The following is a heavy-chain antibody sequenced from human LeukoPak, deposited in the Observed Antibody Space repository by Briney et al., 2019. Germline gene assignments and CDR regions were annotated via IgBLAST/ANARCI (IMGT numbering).Heavy chain of an antibody. V-gene: IGHV3-23*01. CDR1: GFTFSSYG. CDR2: ISGSGGST. J-gene: IGHJ6*03. CDR3: AKAGIFRAEYYYMDV. D-gene: IGHD2-15*01. Sequence: PGGSLRLSCAASGFTFSSYGMSWVRQAPGKGLEWVSAISGSGGSTYYADSVKGRFTISRDNSKNTLYLQMNSLRAEDTAVYYCAKAGIFRAEYYYMDVWGKGTTVTISS.